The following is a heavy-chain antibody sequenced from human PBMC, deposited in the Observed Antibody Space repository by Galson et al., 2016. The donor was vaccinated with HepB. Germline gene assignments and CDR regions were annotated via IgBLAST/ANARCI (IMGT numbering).Heavy chain of an antibody. J-gene: IGHJ6*02. CDR1: GFTFSRYA. CDR3: ARVPLGYKRGTKFYYYSYGMDV. D-gene: IGHD2-8*01. CDR2: NNNGGNP. Sequence: SLRLSCAASGFTFSRYAMSWVRHGPGKGLEWVASNNNGGNPYYADSLKGRFTISRDNSQNTLYLQMNSLRAEDTAVYYCARVPLGYKRGTKFYYYSYGMDVWGQGTTVTVSS. V-gene: IGHV3-23*01.